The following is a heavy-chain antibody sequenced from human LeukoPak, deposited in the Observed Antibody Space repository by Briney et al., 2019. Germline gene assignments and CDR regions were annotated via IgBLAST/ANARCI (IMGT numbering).Heavy chain of an antibody. CDR3: AKDYGDSHYFDY. CDR2: ISWNSGSI. J-gene: IGHJ4*02. Sequence: GGSLRLSCAASGFTFDDYAMHWVRQAPGKGLEWVSGISWNSGSIGYADSVKGRFTISRDNAKNSLYLQMNSLRAEDTALYYCAKDYGDSHYFDYWGRGTLVTVSS. D-gene: IGHD4-17*01. CDR1: GFTFDDYA. V-gene: IGHV3-9*01.